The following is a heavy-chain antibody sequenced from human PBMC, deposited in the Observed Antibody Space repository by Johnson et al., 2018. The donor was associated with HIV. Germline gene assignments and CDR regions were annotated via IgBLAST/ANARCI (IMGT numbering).Heavy chain of an antibody. D-gene: IGHD6-13*01. J-gene: IGHJ3*02. CDR3: ANDGGARGSSWYEGVFDS. V-gene: IGHV3-66*02. CDR1: GFTFSRYA. Sequence: EKLVESGGGLVQPGGSLRLSCIGSGFTFSRYAMSWVRQTPGKRLEWVSVIYSGGTTYYADSVKGRFTISRDNSKNTLYRQINSLRAEDTAVYYCANDGGARGSSWYEGVFDSWGQGTMVTVSS. CDR2: IYSGGTT.